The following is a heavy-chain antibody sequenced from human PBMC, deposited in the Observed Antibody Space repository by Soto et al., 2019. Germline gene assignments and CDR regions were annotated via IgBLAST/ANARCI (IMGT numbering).Heavy chain of an antibody. Sequence: PSEPLSVSWAVADGTIRGSGGCRWVRKPTGKGLEWIGEIYHSGSTNYNPSLKSRVTISVDKSKNQFSLKLSSVTAADTAVYYFARDRLDWNYRRGFDYWGQGTLVTVS. CDR3: ARDRLDWNYRRGFDY. CDR2: IYHSGST. CDR1: DGTIRGSGG. J-gene: IGHJ4*02. V-gene: IGHV4-4*02. D-gene: IGHD1-7*01.